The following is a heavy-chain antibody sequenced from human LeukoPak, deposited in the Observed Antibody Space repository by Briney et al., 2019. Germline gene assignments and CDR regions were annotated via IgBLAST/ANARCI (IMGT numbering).Heavy chain of an antibody. V-gene: IGHV3-23*01. CDR3: AKDRILSSGYYVHFDY. D-gene: IGHD6-19*01. CDR1: GFTFSSYA. Sequence: GGSLRLSCAASGFTFSSYAMSWVRQAPGKGLEWVSVISGSGGSTYYADSVKGRFTISRDNSKNTLYLQMNSLGAEDTAVYYCAKDRILSSGYYVHFDYWGQGILVTVSS. CDR2: ISGSGGST. J-gene: IGHJ4*02.